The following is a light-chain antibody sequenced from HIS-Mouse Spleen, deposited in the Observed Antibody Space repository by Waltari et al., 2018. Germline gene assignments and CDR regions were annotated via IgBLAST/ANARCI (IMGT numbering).Light chain of an antibody. Sequence: SYELTQPPSVSVSPGQTASIPCSGDKLGEKYSCWYQQKPGQSPVLVIYQDSKRPSGIPERFSGSNSGNTATLTISGTQAMDEADYYCQAWDSSYSVFGGGTKLTVL. J-gene: IGLJ2*01. CDR1: KLGEKY. CDR3: QAWDSSYSV. CDR2: QDS. V-gene: IGLV3-1*01.